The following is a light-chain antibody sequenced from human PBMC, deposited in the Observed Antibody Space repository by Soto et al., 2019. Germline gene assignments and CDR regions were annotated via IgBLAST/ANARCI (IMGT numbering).Light chain of an antibody. CDR1: KLEDKY. Sequence: SYELTQPPSVSVSPGQTASITCSGDKLEDKYACWYQQKPGQSPVLVIYQDSKRPSGIPERFSGSNSGNTATLTISGTQAMDEADYYCQAWDSSVDVVFGGGTKLTVL. CDR3: QAWDSSVDVV. V-gene: IGLV3-1*01. J-gene: IGLJ2*01. CDR2: QDS.